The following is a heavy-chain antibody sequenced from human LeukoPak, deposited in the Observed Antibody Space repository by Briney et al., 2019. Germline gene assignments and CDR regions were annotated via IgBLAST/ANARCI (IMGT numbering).Heavy chain of an antibody. CDR1: GFTFSSYS. J-gene: IGHJ5*02. Sequence: PGGSLRLSCAASGFTFSSYSMNWVRQAPGKGLEWVSSISSSSGYIYYADSVKGRFTISRDNAKNSLYLQMNSLRAEDTAVYYCARKRAAKYRVWFDPWGQGTLVTVSS. D-gene: IGHD2-2*01. CDR2: ISSSSGYI. V-gene: IGHV3-21*01. CDR3: ARKRAAKYRVWFDP.